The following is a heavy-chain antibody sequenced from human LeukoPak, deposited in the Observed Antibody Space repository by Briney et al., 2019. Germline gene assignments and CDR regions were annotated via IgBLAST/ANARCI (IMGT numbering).Heavy chain of an antibody. D-gene: IGHD3-3*01. CDR2: IYYSGST. CDR3: AREVRFLESDWFDP. Sequence: SETLSLTCTVSGGSISGYYWSWIRQPPGKGLEWIAYIYYSGSTNYNPSLKSRVTISVDTSKNQFSLKLSSVTAADTAVYYCAREVRFLESDWFDPWGQGTLVTVSS. CDR1: GGSISGYY. V-gene: IGHV4-59*12. J-gene: IGHJ5*02.